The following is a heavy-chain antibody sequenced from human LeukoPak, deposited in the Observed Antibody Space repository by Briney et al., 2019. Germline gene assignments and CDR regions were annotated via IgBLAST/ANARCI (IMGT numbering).Heavy chain of an antibody. CDR3: AKDQGRAPYYFDY. Sequence: PGGSLRLSCAASGFTFSSYAMSWVRQAPGKGLEWVSAISGSGGSTYYADSVRGRFTISRDNSKNTLYLQMNSLRAEDTAVYYCAKDQGRAPYYFDYWGQGTLVTVSS. J-gene: IGHJ4*02. CDR1: GFTFSSYA. V-gene: IGHV3-23*01. CDR2: ISGSGGST.